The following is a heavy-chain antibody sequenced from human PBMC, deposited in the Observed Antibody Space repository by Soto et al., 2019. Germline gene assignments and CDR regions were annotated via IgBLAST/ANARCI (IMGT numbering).Heavy chain of an antibody. Sequence: PGGSLRLSCAASGFTFSNAWMSWVRQAPGKGLEWVGRIKSKTDGGTTDYAAPVKGRFTISRDDSKNTLYLQMNSLKTEDTAVYYCTTGPNCYDSSGYYSSEYFQHWGQGTLVTVSS. D-gene: IGHD3-22*01. V-gene: IGHV3-15*01. J-gene: IGHJ1*01. CDR2: IKSKTDGGTT. CDR1: GFTFSNAW. CDR3: TTGPNCYDSSGYYSSEYFQH.